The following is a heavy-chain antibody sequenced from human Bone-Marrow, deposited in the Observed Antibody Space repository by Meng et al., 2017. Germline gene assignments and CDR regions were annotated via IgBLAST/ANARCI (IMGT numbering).Heavy chain of an antibody. J-gene: IGHJ5*02. Sequence: QVQLQESGPELVKPSQTLSLTCTVSGGSISSGGNYWSWIRQHSGKGLEWIGYIYYSGNTYYNPSLKSLVNISVDTSKNQFSLKVSSVTAADTAVYYCARGSTNWFDPWGQGILVTVSS. CDR2: IYYSGNT. CDR3: ARGSTNWFDP. CDR1: GGSISSGGNY. V-gene: IGHV4-31*01.